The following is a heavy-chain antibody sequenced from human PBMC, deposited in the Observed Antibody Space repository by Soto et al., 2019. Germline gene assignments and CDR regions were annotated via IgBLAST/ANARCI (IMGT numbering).Heavy chain of an antibody. CDR2: INHSGSS. Sequence: SETLSLTCAVHGGSFSGFYWAWIRQPPGKGLEWIGEINHSGSSNYNPPLKSRVTMSLDTSRNQFSLSLNSVTAADTAVYYCARMAGPWYFDLWGRGTLVTVSS. CDR1: GGSFSGFY. V-gene: IGHV4-34*01. CDR3: ARMAGPWYFDL. J-gene: IGHJ2*01.